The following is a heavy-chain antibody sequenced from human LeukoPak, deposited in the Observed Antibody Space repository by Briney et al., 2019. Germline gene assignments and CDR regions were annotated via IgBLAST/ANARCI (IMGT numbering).Heavy chain of an antibody. V-gene: IGHV3-21*04. D-gene: IGHD3-22*01. CDR1: GFTFSSYS. CDR3: GGLKSSGYIIAY. Sequence: PGGSLRLSCAASGFTFSSYSMNWVRQAPGKGLEWVSSISSTSSYIYYADSVKGRFTISRDSSKNALYLQMNSLRVEDTAVYYCGGLKSSGYIIAYWGQGILVTVSA. J-gene: IGHJ4*02. CDR2: ISSTSSYI.